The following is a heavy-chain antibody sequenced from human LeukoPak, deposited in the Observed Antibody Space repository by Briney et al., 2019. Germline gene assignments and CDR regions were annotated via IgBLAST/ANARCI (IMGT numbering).Heavy chain of an antibody. CDR1: GRSVSSNICS. CDR3: ARLKKERFGELFSRLTSTPRYYFDY. J-gene: IGHJ4*02. V-gene: IGHV4-39*01. Sequence: SETLSRTCTVSGRSVSSNICSWGWIRQPPGTGLECIGRLYYGGSTHYKPSLKSRVTISVDTSKNQFSLKLSSVTAADTAVYYCARLKKERFGELFSRLTSTPRYYFDYWGQGTLVTVSS. CDR2: LYYGGST. D-gene: IGHD3-10*01.